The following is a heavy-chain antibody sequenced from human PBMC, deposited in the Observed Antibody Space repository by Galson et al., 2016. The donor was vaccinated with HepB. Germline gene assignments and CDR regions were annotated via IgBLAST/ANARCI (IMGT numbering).Heavy chain of an antibody. D-gene: IGHD2-21*02. J-gene: IGHJ2*01. CDR1: GITFSSFA. V-gene: IGHV3-23*01. CDR3: AKHCQIGHWYFDL. Sequence: SLRLSCAASGITFSSFAMTWVRQAPEKGLEWVSTLCSSGDLTFYADSVKGRFSISRDNSRNTVYLQMNSLRAEDTALYYCAKHCQIGHWYFDLWGRGTLVTVSS. CDR2: LCSSGDLT.